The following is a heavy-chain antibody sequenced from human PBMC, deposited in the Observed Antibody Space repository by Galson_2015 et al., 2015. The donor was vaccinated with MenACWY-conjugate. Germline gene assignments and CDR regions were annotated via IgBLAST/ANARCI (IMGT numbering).Heavy chain of an antibody. V-gene: IGHV3-23*01. Sequence: SLRLSCAASGFTFSSYAMSWVRQAPGKGLEWVSAISGSGGSTYYADSVKGRFTISRDNAKNSLYLQMSSLGAEDTAVYYCARDRLGAYYYGSGRGPDYWGQGTLVTVSS. CDR2: ISGSGGST. J-gene: IGHJ4*02. D-gene: IGHD3-10*01. CDR1: GFTFSSYA. CDR3: ARDRLGAYYYGSGRGPDY.